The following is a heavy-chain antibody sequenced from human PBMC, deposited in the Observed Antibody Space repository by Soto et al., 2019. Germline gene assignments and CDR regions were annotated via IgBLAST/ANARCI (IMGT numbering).Heavy chain of an antibody. Sequence: ASETLSLTCTVSGGSISSGGYYWSWIRQHPGKGLEWIGYIYYSGSTYYNPSLKSRVTISVDTSKNQFSLKLSTVTAADTAVYYCARDFRSGWYGAFDIWGQGTMVTVSS. V-gene: IGHV4-31*02. J-gene: IGHJ3*02. CDR2: IYYSGST. D-gene: IGHD6-19*01. CDR3: ARDFRSGWYGAFDI. CDR1: GGSISSGGYY.